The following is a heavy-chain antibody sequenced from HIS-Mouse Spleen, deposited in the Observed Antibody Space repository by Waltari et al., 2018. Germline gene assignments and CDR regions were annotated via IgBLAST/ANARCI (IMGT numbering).Heavy chain of an antibody. V-gene: IGHV4-39*01. CDR2: IYYSGLT. CDR1: GCAISSSSYY. Sequence: QLQLQESGPGLVKPSETLSPPCPVSGCAISSSSYYWGWIRQPPGKGREWIGCIYYSGLTYYNPSLKSRVTISVDTSKNQFSLKLSSVTAADTAVYYCARQTSRYFDLWGRGTLVTVSS. CDR3: ARQTSRYFDL. J-gene: IGHJ2*01.